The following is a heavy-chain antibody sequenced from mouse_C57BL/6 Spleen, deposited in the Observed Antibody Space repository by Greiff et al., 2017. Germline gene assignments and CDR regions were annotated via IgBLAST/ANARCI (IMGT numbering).Heavy chain of an antibody. V-gene: IGHV1-69*01. CDR3: ARGRSRHYAMDY. CDR2: IDPSDSNT. J-gene: IGHJ4*01. Sequence: VQLQQPGADLVMPGASVKLSCKASGYTFTSYWMHWVKQRPGQGLEWIGEIDPSDSNTNYNQKFKGKSTLTVDKTSSTAYMQLSSLASEDSSVYYWARGRSRHYAMDYWGQGTSVTVSS. D-gene: IGHD1-1*01. CDR1: GYTFTSYW.